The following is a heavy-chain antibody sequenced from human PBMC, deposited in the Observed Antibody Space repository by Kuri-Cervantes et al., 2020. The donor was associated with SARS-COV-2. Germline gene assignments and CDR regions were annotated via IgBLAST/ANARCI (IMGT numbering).Heavy chain of an antibody. D-gene: IGHD3-3*01. CDR2: ISYDGSNK. Sequence: GGSLRLSCAASGFTFSSYAMHWVRQAPGKGLEWVAVISYDGSNKYYADSVKGRFTISRDNSKNTLYLQMNSLRDEDTAVYYCARGLLYYDFWSGYYTGVGMDVWGQGTTVTVSS. CDR1: GFTFSSYA. CDR3: ARGLLYYDFWSGYYTGVGMDV. J-gene: IGHJ6*02. V-gene: IGHV3-30*07.